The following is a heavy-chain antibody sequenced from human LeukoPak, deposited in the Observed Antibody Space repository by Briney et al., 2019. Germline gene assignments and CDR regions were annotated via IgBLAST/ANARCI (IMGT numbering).Heavy chain of an antibody. CDR3: ARHVGGSYYFDY. V-gene: IGHV4-39*01. D-gene: IGHD1-26*01. CDR2: IYYSGGT. J-gene: IGHJ4*02. Sequence: SETLSLTCTVSGGSISSSSYYWGWIRQPPGKGLEWIGSIYYSGGTYYNPSLKSRVTISVDTSKNQFSLKLSSVTAADTAVYYCARHVGGSYYFDYWGQGTLVTVSS. CDR1: GGSISSSSYY.